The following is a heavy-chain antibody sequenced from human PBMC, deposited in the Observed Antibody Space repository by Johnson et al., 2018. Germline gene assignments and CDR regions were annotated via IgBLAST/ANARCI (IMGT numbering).Heavy chain of an antibody. V-gene: IGHV3-30*18. CDR2: ISYDGSNK. Sequence: QVQLVQSGGGVVQPGRSLRLSCAASGFTFSSYAMHWVRQAPGKGLEWVAVISYDGSNKYYADSVKGRFTISRDNSTNTLYLPMNSLSAEDPAVYYCAKSTPREVGAFDIWGQGTMVTVSS. CDR1: GFTFSSYA. D-gene: IGHD2-15*01. J-gene: IGHJ3*02. CDR3: AKSTPREVGAFDI.